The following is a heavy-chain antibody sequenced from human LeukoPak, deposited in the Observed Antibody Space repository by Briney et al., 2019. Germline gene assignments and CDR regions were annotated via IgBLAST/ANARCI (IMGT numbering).Heavy chain of an antibody. J-gene: IGHJ5*02. D-gene: IGHD6-19*01. CDR1: GYTFTSYA. V-gene: IGHV1-3*01. CDR3: ARDRGHSSGWYREDWFDP. CDR2: INAGNGNT. Sequence: ASVKVSCKASGYTFTSYAMHWVRQAPGQRLEWMGCINAGNGNTKYSQKFQGRVTITRDTSASTAYMELSSLRSEDTAVYYCARDRGHSSGWYREDWFDPWGQGTLVTVSS.